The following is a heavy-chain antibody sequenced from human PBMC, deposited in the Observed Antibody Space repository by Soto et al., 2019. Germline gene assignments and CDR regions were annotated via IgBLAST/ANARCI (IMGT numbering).Heavy chain of an antibody. CDR3: AKAGVVPAAIDY. J-gene: IGHJ4*02. V-gene: IGHV3-33*06. CDR1: GFTFSNYG. Sequence: QVQLVESGGGVVQPGRSLRLSCAASGFTFSNYGMHWVRQAPGKGLEWVAVIWYDGSNKYYADSVKGRFTISRDNSKNTLYLQMNSLRAEDTAVYYCAKAGVVPAAIDYWGQGTLVTVSS. D-gene: IGHD2-2*01. CDR2: IWYDGSNK.